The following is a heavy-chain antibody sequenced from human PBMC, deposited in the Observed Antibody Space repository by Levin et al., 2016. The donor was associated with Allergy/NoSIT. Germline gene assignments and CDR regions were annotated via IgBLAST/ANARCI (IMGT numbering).Heavy chain of an antibody. CDR1: GGSVSSANYY. CDR3: ARQSFGVNWFDP. CDR2: IYFNGNT. J-gene: IGHJ5*02. Sequence: SETLSLTCSVSGGSVSSANYYWNWIRQSPGKGMEWIGYIYFNGNTNYNPSLKSRVTISLDTSKNQFSLKLRSVTAADTAVYYCARQSFGVNWFDPWGPGNPGHRLL. V-gene: IGHV4-61*01. D-gene: IGHD3-3*01.